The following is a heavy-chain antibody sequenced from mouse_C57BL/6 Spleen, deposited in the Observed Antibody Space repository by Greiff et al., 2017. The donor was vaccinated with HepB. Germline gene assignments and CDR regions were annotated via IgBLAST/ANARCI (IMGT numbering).Heavy chain of an antibody. D-gene: IGHD1-1*01. Sequence: QVQLQQSGAELVKPGASVKLSCKASGYTFTEYTIHWVKQRSGQGLEWIGWFYPGSGSIKYNEKFKDKATLTADKSSSTVYMELSRLTSEDSAVYFCARHEGLYYYGSSYFDYWGQGTTLTVSS. CDR1: GYTFTEYT. J-gene: IGHJ2*01. CDR2: FYPGSGSI. CDR3: ARHEGLYYYGSSYFDY. V-gene: IGHV1-62-2*01.